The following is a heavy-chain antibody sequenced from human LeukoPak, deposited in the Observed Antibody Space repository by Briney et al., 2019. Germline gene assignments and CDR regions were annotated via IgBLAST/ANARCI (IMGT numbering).Heavy chain of an antibody. V-gene: IGHV3-48*01. CDR2: IISNSSTI. Sequence: PGRSLRLSCAASGFTFSSYSMNWVRQAPRKWLEWVSYIISNSSTIYYADSVKGRFTISRENAKNSLYLQMNSLRAEDTAVYYCARDQVYDFWSGDFDYWGQGTLVTVSS. D-gene: IGHD3-3*01. CDR1: GFTFSSYS. CDR3: ARDQVYDFWSGDFDY. J-gene: IGHJ4*02.